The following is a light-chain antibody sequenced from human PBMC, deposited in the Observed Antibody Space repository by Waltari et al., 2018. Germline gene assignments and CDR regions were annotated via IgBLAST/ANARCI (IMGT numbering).Light chain of an antibody. CDR2: NNN. CDR1: SSNIGSKT. V-gene: IGLV1-44*01. CDR3: AVWDDSLNGWM. Sequence: QSVVTQSPSASGPPGQRVTISCSGSSSNIGSKTVNWYQHLPGTAPKPLIHNNNRRPSGFPYRCPGSKSDTSASLAISGLQSENEAEYYCAVWDDSLNGWMFGGGTKLTVL. J-gene: IGLJ3*02.